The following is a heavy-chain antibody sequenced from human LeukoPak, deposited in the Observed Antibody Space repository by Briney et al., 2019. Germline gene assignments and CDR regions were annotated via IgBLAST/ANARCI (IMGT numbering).Heavy chain of an antibody. V-gene: IGHV1-18*01. CDR3: ARVLVGATNWFDP. J-gene: IGHJ5*02. Sequence: ASVKVSCKASGYTFTSYGISWVRQAPGQGLEWMGWISAYNGNTNYARKLQGRVTMTTDTSTSTAYMELRSLGSDDTAVYYCARVLVGATNWFDPWGQGTLVTVSS. CDR1: GYTFTSYG. CDR2: ISAYNGNT. D-gene: IGHD1-26*01.